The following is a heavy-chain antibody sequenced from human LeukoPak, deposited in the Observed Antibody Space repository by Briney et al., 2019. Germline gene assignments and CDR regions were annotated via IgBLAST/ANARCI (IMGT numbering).Heavy chain of an antibody. V-gene: IGHV3-48*03. CDR3: AREGAGIMIRGVILDY. J-gene: IGHJ4*02. D-gene: IGHD3-10*01. CDR2: ISNIDTTI. Sequence: GGSLRLSCEASGFTFSSYEMNWVRQAPGKGLEWVSCISNIDTTIYYADSVKGRFTISRDNAKNSLYLQMNSLRAEDTALYYCAREGAGIMIRGVILDYWGQGTLVTVSS. CDR1: GFTFSSYE.